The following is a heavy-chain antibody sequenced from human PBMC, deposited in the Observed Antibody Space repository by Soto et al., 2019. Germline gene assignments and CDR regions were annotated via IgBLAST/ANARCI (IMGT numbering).Heavy chain of an antibody. J-gene: IGHJ4*02. D-gene: IGHD2-2*03. CDR3: ATGYCRSDNCHFTH. Sequence: DVQLVESGGGLVKPGGSLRLSCAASGFNFHTYTMTWVRQAPGKGLEWVSYISGTSETIFYADSVKGRFTISRDNAKTSLYLQLNSLRDEETAVYYCATGYCRSDNCHFTHWGQGTLVTVSS. V-gene: IGHV3-48*02. CDR2: ISGTSETI. CDR1: GFNFHTYT.